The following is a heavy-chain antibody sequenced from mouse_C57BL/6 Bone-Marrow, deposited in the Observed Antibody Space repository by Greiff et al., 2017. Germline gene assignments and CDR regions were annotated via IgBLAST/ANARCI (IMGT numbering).Heavy chain of an antibody. Sequence: QVQLQQSGPELVKPGASVKISCKASGYAFSSSWMNWVKQRPGKGLEWIGRIYPGDGDTNYNGKFKGKATLTADKSSSTAYMQLSSLTSEDSAVYFCARRGYSNYFDYWGQGTTLTVSS. V-gene: IGHV1-82*01. CDR1: GYAFSSSW. CDR3: ARRGYSNYFDY. D-gene: IGHD2-5*01. CDR2: IYPGDGDT. J-gene: IGHJ2*01.